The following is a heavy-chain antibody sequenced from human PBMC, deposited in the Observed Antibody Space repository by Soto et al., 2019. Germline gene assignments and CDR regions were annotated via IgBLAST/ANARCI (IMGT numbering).Heavy chain of an antibody. CDR2: INHSGST. V-gene: IGHV4-34*01. D-gene: IGHD6-19*01. CDR3: ARARYSSGWPRHPPYHPVPPNDY. Sequence: PSETLSLTCAVYGGSFSGYYWSWIRQPPGKGLEWIGEINHSGSTNYNPSLKSRVTISVDTSKNQFSLKLSSVTAADTAVYYCARARYSSGWPRHPPYHPVPPNDYWGQGTLVTVSS. CDR1: GGSFSGYY. J-gene: IGHJ4*02.